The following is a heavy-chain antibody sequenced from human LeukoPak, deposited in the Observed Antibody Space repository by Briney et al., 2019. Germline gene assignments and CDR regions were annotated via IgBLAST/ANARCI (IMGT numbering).Heavy chain of an antibody. D-gene: IGHD6-19*01. Sequence: SETLSLTCSVSGGSIRTYYGSWIRQSAGKGLEWIGRIHTRGSTNYNPSLKSPVTMSVDTSKNQFSLKVSSVSAADTGVYYCARAPEFSSGWLLDCWGQGSLVTVSS. CDR3: ARAPEFSSGWLLDC. CDR1: GGSIRTYY. V-gene: IGHV4-4*07. CDR2: IHTRGST. J-gene: IGHJ4*02.